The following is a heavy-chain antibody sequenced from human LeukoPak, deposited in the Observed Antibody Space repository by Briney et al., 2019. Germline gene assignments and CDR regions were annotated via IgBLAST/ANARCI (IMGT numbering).Heavy chain of an antibody. CDR1: GGSISSGGYY. CDR2: IYHSGST. Sequence: PSGTLSLTCAVSGGSISSGGYYWSWIRQPPGKGLEWIGYIYHSGSTYYNPSLKSRVTISVDRSKNQFSLKLSSVTAADTAVYYCARFLFSGSSYYFDYWGQGTLVTVSS. J-gene: IGHJ4*02. D-gene: IGHD1-26*01. V-gene: IGHV4-30-2*01. CDR3: ARFLFSGSSYYFDY.